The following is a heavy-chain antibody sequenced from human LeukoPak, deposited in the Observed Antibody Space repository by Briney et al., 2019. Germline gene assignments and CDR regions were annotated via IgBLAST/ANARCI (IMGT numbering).Heavy chain of an antibody. CDR3: ARDFPSGAAFDY. J-gene: IGHJ4*02. CDR2: IYYSGST. Sequence: PSETLSLTCSVTTGSVNSGGYYWGWIRQPPGKRLEYIGYIYYSGSTNYNPSFKSRVTMSVDTSKNQFSLRLSSVTAADTAVYYCARDFPSGAAFDYWGQGTLVTVSS. V-gene: IGHV4-61*08. D-gene: IGHD3-10*01. CDR1: TGSVNSGGYY.